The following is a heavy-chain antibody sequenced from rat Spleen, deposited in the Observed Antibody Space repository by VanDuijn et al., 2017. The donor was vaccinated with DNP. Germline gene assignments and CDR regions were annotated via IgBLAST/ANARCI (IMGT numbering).Heavy chain of an antibody. CDR3: ARGYSSYMDVMDA. CDR1: GYIFTSYD. D-gene: IGHD1-2*01. J-gene: IGHJ4*01. Sequence: QVQLQQSGAELTKPGSSVKISCKASGYIFTSYDIRWIKQRPGQALEWIGGINPGSGGTDYNEKFKGKATLTVDKSSSTAFMQLSSLTPEDTAVYYCARGYSSYMDVMDAWGQGASVTVSS. V-gene: IGHV1-60*01. CDR2: INPGSGGT.